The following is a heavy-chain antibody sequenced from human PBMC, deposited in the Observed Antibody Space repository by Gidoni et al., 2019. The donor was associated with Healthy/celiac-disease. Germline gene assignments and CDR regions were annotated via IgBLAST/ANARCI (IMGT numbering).Heavy chain of an antibody. CDR2: INHSGST. CDR3: ARGGYCSSTSCSGRWWFDP. D-gene: IGHD2-2*01. CDR1: GGSFSGYY. Sequence: QVQLQQWGAGLLKPSETLSLTCAVYGGSFSGYYWSWIRQPPGKGLEWIGEINHSGSTNYNPSLKSRVTISVDTSKNQFSLKLSSVTAADTAVYYCARGGYCSSTSCSGRWWFDPWGQGTLVTVSS. J-gene: IGHJ5*02. V-gene: IGHV4-34*01.